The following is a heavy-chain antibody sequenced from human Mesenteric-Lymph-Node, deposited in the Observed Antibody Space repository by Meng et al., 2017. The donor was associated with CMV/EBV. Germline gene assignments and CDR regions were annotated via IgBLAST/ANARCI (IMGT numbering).Heavy chain of an antibody. V-gene: IGHV3-48*04. J-gene: IGHJ1*01. CDR3: ARPAAKSSVYFQH. CDR1: GFTFSSYA. D-gene: IGHD2-2*01. CDR2: ISSSGTKI. Sequence: GESLKISCAASGFTFSSYAMSWVRQAPGKGLEWVSHISSSGTKISYADSVKGRFTISRDNAKNSLYLQMNSLRAEDTAVYYCARPAAKSSVYFQHWGQGTLVTVSS.